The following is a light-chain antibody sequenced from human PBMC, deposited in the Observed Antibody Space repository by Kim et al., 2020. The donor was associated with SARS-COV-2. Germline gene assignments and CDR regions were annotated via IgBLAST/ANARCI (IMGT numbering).Light chain of an antibody. J-gene: IGLJ2*01. V-gene: IGLV3-1*01. CDR1: KLGDKY. CDR3: QAWDSSTVV. Sequence: SYELTQPPSVSVSPGQTASITCSGDKLGDKYACWYQQKPGQSPVLVIYQDSKRPSGNPERFSGPNSGNTAPLTISGTQAMDEADYYCQAWDSSTVVFGGGTQLTVL. CDR2: QDS.